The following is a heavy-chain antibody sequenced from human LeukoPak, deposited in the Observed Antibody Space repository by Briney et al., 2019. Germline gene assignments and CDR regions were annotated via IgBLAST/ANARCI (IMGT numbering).Heavy chain of an antibody. D-gene: IGHD3-10*01. V-gene: IGHV3-21*01. J-gene: IGHJ4*02. Sequence: GGSLRLSCAASGFTFSSYDMNWVRQAPGKGLEWVASIDTTSYTYYTDSVKGRFTISRDNAKISLYLQMNSLRAEDTAVYYCATEGRGVHFDSWGQGTLVTVSS. CDR1: GFTFSSYD. CDR3: ATEGRGVHFDS. CDR2: IDTTSYT.